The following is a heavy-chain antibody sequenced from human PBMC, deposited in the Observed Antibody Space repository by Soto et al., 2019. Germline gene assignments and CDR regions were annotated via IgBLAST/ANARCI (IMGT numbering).Heavy chain of an antibody. CDR1: GFSLNNFA. CDR3: ARDCASTSCSVWHY. V-gene: IGHV3-23*01. Sequence: GGSLSLSCAASGFSLNNFAMTWVRQAPGKGLEWVSGMTSSGDKTYYADSVKGRFIISRDNSKNMLYLQMNSLRVEDTALYYCARDCASTSCSVWHYWGQGTLVTVSS. D-gene: IGHD2-2*01. J-gene: IGHJ4*02. CDR2: MTSSGDKT.